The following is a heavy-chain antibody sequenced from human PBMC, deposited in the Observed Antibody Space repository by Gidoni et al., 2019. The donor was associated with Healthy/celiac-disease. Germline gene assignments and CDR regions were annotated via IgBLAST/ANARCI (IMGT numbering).Heavy chain of an antibody. CDR2: IPFRGST. CDR3: APLSRYYDFWSGYSTGGFDY. D-gene: IGHD3-3*01. J-gene: IGHJ4*02. CDR1: GGSFRRSSYY. Sequence: QLQLQESGPGMVKPSETLSLTCTVSGGSFRRSSYYWGWIRQPPGKGLDWIGSIPFRGSTYYNPSLKMRVTISVDTSKNQFSLKLSSVTAADTAVYYCAPLSRYYDFWSGYSTGGFDYWGQGTLVTVSS. V-gene: IGHV4-39*01.